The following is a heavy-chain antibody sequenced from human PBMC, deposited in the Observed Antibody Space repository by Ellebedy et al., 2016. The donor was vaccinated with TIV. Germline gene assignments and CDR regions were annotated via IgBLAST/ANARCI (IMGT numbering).Heavy chain of an antibody. Sequence: GESLKISXAASGFTFSSYSMNWVRQAPGKGLEWVSYISSSSSTIYYADSVKGRFAISRDNAKNSLYLQMNSLRDEDTAVYYCANGYSGYDFGNLLVGGGYYWGQGTLVTVSS. CDR2: ISSSSSTI. CDR3: ANGYSGYDFGNLLVGGGYY. V-gene: IGHV3-48*02. J-gene: IGHJ4*02. CDR1: GFTFSSYS. D-gene: IGHD5-12*01.